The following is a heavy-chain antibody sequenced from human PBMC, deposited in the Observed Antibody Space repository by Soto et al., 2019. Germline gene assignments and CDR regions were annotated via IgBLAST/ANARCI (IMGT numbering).Heavy chain of an antibody. CDR2: ISYDGSNK. CDR3: ARLGYCSSTSCPEDHYYYYYGMDV. CDR1: GFTFSSCA. V-gene: IGHV3-30-3*01. D-gene: IGHD2-2*01. Sequence: PGGSLRLSCAASGFTFSSCAMHWVRQAPGKGLEWVAVISYDGSNKYYADSVKGRFTISRDNSKNTLYLQMNSLRAEDTAVYYCARLGYCSSTSCPEDHYYYYYGMDVWGQGTTVTVSS. J-gene: IGHJ6*02.